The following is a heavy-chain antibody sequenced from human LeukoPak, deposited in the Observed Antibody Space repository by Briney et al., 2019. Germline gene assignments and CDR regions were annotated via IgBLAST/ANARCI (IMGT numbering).Heavy chain of an antibody. J-gene: IGHJ4*02. D-gene: IGHD1/OR15-1a*01. V-gene: IGHV1-2*02. CDR3: ARALRAGTKGDFDY. CDR2: INPNSGGT. Sequence: ASVKVSCKASGYTFTGYYMHWVRQAPGQGLAWMGWINPNSGGTNYAQKFQGRVTMTRDTSISTAYMEMSRLRSDDTAVYYCARALRAGTKGDFDYWGQGTLVTVSS. CDR1: GYTFTGYY.